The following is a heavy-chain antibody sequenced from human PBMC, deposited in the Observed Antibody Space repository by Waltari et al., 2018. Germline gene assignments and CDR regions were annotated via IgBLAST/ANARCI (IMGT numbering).Heavy chain of an antibody. CDR2: ISSSSSTI. J-gene: IGHJ5*02. CDR1: GFTFSSYS. D-gene: IGHD1-26*01. V-gene: IGHV3-48*01. Sequence: EVQLVESGGGLVQPGGSLRLSCAAYGFTFSSYSINWVRQAPGKGLEWVSYISSSSSTIYYADSVKGRFTISRDNAKNSLYLQMNSLRAEDTAVYYCARETQEVGGLGAWGQGTLVTVSS. CDR3: ARETQEVGGLGA.